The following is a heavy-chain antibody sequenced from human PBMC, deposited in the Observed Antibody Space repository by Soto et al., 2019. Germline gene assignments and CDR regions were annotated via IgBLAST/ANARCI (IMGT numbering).Heavy chain of an antibody. CDR2: LNHSGST. D-gene: IGHD4-17*01. Sequence: QVQLQQWGAGLLKPSETLSLTCAVYGGSFSGYYWSWIRHPPGKGLEWIGELNHSGSTNYNPSLKSRVTISVDTSKNHFSLKLSAVTAADTAVYYCARGWAGTVTDFDYWGQGTLVTVSS. CDR1: GGSFSGYY. CDR3: ARGWAGTVTDFDY. V-gene: IGHV4-34*01. J-gene: IGHJ4*02.